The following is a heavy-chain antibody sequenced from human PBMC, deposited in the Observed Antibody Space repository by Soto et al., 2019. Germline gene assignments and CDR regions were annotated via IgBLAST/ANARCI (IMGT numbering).Heavy chain of an antibody. D-gene: IGHD3-16*02. CDR1: GYSFTSYW. V-gene: IGHV5-51*01. J-gene: IGHJ6*02. Sequence: PGESLKISCKGSGYSFTSYWIGWVRQMPGKGLEWMGIIYPGDSDTRYSPSFQGQVTISADKSISTAYLQWSSLKASDPAMYYCARLGSKGYRYYHYGMDVWGQGTTVTVSS. CDR3: ARLGSKGYRYYHYGMDV. CDR2: IYPGDSDT.